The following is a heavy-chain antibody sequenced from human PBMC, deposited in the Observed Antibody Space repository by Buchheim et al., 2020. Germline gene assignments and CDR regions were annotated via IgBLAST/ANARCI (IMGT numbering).Heavy chain of an antibody. Sequence: EVQLLESGGGLVQPGGSLRLSCAASGFTFSSYAMSWVRQAPGKGLEWVSAISGSGGSTYYADSVKGRFTISRDNSKNTQYLQMNSLRAEDTAVYYCASISGCSSTSCHKMVDYWGQGTL. CDR3: ASISGCSSTSCHKMVDY. CDR2: ISGSGGST. V-gene: IGHV3-23*01. D-gene: IGHD2-2*02. J-gene: IGHJ4*02. CDR1: GFTFSSYA.